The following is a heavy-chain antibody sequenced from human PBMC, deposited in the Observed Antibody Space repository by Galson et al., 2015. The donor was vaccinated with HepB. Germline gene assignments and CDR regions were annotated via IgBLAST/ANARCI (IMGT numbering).Heavy chain of an antibody. V-gene: IGHV3-48*01. CDR3: ARRGGSGWYNAFDI. CDR2: IITTGSTI. D-gene: IGHD6-19*01. CDR1: GFTFSVYS. Sequence: SLRLSCAASGFTFSVYSMNWVRQAPGKGLEWVTYIITTGSTIYYADSVKGRFTISRDNARSSLYLQMNNLRVEDTAVYYCARRGGSGWYNAFDIWGRGTMVTVSS. J-gene: IGHJ3*02.